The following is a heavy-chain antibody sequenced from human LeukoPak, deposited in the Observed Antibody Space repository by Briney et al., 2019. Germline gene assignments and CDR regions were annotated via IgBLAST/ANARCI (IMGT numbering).Heavy chain of an antibody. CDR1: GGSISSGDYY. J-gene: IGHJ4*02. CDR3: ARFHQVLRYLHWPKYYFDY. V-gene: IGHV4-30-4*01. Sequence: SQTLSLTCTVSGGSISSGDYYWSWIRQPPGRGLEWIVYIYYSGSTYYNPALKSRVTISVDTSKTQFSLKLSSVTAADTAVYYCARFHQVLRYLHWPKYYFDYWGQGTLVTVSS. D-gene: IGHD3-9*01. CDR2: IYYSGST.